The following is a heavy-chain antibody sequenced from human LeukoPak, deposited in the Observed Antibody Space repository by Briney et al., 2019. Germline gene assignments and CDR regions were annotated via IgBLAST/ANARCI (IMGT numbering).Heavy chain of an antibody. Sequence: GGSLRLSCAASGFTFSGHAMRWVRQAPGKGLEWVAIITDGGGDTFYADSVKGRFTISRDNSKNTLFLQLNSLRAEDTAVYYCANRGAGYYFDYWGQGTLVTVSS. V-gene: IGHV3-23*01. CDR2: ITDGGGDT. J-gene: IGHJ4*02. D-gene: IGHD1-26*01. CDR1: GFTFSGHA. CDR3: ANRGAGYYFDY.